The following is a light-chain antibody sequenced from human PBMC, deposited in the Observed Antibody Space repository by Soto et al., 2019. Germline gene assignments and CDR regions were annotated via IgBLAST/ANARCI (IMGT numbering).Light chain of an antibody. CDR3: QQRSNWPGT. CDR1: QSVSSY. V-gene: IGKV3-11*01. Sequence: EIVLRRSPATLSVSPGERATLSCRASQSVSSYLAWYQQKPGQAPRLLIYDASNWATGIPARFSGSGSGTDVTLTISSLEPEDFAVYYCQQRSNWPGTFGQGTRLEIK. J-gene: IGKJ5*01. CDR2: DAS.